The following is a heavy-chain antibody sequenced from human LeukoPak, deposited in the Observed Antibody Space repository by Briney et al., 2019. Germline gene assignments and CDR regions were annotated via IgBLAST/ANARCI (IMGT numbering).Heavy chain of an antibody. J-gene: IGHJ5*02. D-gene: IGHD3-10*01. CDR1: GGTFSSYA. CDR3: ARGHGSGSTNWFDP. Sequence: GSSVKVSCKASGGTFSSYAISWVRQAPGQGLEWMGGIIPIFGTANYAQKFQGRVTITADESTSTVYLELSSLRFDDTAVYYCARGHGSGSTNWFDPWGQGTLVTVSS. CDR2: IIPIFGTA. V-gene: IGHV1-69*01.